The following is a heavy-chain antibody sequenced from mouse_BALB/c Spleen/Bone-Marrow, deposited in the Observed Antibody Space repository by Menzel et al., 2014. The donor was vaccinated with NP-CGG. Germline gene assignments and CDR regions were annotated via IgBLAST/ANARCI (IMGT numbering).Heavy chain of an antibody. CDR2: IRSKSNNYAT. CDR3: VTSTYFDV. D-gene: IGHD6-1*01. J-gene: IGHJ1*01. Sequence: EVMLVESGGGLVQPKGSLKLSCAASGFTFNTYAMNWVRQAPGKGLEWVARIRSKSNNYATYYADSVKDRFTISRDGSQSMLYLQMNNLKTEDTAMYYCVTSTYFDVWGAGTTVTVSS. CDR1: GFTFNTYA. V-gene: IGHV10-1*02.